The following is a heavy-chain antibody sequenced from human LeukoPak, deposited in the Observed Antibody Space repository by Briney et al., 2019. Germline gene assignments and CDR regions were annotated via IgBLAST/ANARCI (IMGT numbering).Heavy chain of an antibody. CDR2: THCSGST. CDR3: ARVSRNTMVRGVFDY. D-gene: IGHD3-10*01. Sequence: SETLSLTCTVSGDSISSYYWSWIRQPPGKGLEWIGYTHCSGSTNHNPALKSRVTISVDTSKNQFSLKLSSVAAADTAVYYCARVSRNTMVRGVFDYWGQGTLVTVSS. V-gene: IGHV4-59*01. J-gene: IGHJ4*02. CDR1: GDSISSYY.